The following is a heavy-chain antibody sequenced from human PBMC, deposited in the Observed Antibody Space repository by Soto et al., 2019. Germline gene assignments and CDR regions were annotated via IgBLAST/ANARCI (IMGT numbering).Heavy chain of an antibody. Sequence: EVQLVESGGGLVQPGGSLRLSCAASGFPFSIYSMNWVRQAPGKGLEWFSYITSDTNNIKYADSVKGRFTISRDNAKNSLYLQMNSLRDEDTAVDFCARSVGGHFDYWGQGSVVTVSS. CDR2: ITSDTNNI. V-gene: IGHV3-48*02. CDR1: GFPFSIYS. J-gene: IGHJ4*02. CDR3: ARSVGGHFDY. D-gene: IGHD1-26*01.